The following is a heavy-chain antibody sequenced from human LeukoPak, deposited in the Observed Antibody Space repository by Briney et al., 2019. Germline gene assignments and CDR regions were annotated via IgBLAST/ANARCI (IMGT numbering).Heavy chain of an antibody. CDR2: ISGTGGST. D-gene: IGHD2/OR15-2a*01. Sequence: GGSLRLSCAASGFTFSNYAMSWVRQAPGKGLEWVAGISGTGGSTHYADSAKGRFTISRDNSKNTVYLQMRNLGVEHTAVYYCAKVVAGNIDYYFDYWGQGILVAVSS. CDR1: GFTFSNYA. J-gene: IGHJ4*02. V-gene: IGHV3-23*01. CDR3: AKVVAGNIDYYFDY.